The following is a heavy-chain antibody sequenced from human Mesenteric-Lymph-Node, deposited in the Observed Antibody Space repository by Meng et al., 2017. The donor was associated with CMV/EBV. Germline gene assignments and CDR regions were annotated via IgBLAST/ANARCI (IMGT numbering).Heavy chain of an antibody. J-gene: IGHJ4*02. CDR2: IKTDGSEK. V-gene: IGHV3-7*01. D-gene: IGHD1-26*01. Sequence: GESLKISCAGSGFSFSTYWLSWVRQAPGKGLEWVANIKTDGSEKYYVDSVKGRFTISRDNAKSSLYLEMNSLRAEDTAMYYCARSPVLGSTGNWGQGTLVTVSS. CDR3: ARSPVLGSTGN. CDR1: GFSFSTYW.